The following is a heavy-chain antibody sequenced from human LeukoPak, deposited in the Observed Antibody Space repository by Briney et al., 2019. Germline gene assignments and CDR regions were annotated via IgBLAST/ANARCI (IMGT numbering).Heavy chain of an antibody. J-gene: IGHJ4*02. CDR2: IYNSGST. CDR1: GGSISTYY. CDR3: ARASPDTAMAVDY. Sequence: SETLSLTCTVSGGSISTYYWSWVRLPPGKGLKWIGYIYNSGSTKYNPSLKSRVTVSVDTSKNQLSLKLSSVTAADTAVYYCARASPDTAMAVDYWGQGTLVTVSS. D-gene: IGHD5-18*01. V-gene: IGHV4-59*01.